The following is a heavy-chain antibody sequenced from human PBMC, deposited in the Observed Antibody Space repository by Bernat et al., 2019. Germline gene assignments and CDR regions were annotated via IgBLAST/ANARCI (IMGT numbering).Heavy chain of an antibody. Sequence: QVQLVESGGRVVQPGTSLRLSCEASGFIFSSYGMYWVRQAPGKGLEWVGVIWWDASNTHYSDAVRGRFIISRDDSKNTLFLQMNSLRGDDTAIYYCAREGWSTLAAAGTGADYWGQGTLVSVSS. J-gene: IGHJ4*02. CDR3: AREGWSTLAAAGTGADY. D-gene: IGHD6-13*01. V-gene: IGHV3-33*07. CDR1: GFIFSSYG. CDR2: IWWDASNT.